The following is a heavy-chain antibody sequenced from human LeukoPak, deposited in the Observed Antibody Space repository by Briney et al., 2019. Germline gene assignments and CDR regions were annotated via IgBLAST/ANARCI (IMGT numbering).Heavy chain of an antibody. J-gene: IGHJ4*02. D-gene: IGHD4-23*01. V-gene: IGHV3-66*01. Sequence: GGSLRLSCAASGFTVSSNYMSWVRQAPGKGLEWVSVIYSGGSTYYADSVKGRFTISRDNSKNTLYLQMNSLRAEDTAVYYCARVVDGGNSETGGFDYWGQGTLVTLSS. CDR3: ARVVDGGNSETGGFDY. CDR2: IYSGGST. CDR1: GFTVSSNY.